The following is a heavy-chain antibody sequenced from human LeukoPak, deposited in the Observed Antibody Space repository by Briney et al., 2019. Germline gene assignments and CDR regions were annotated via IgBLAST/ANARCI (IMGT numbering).Heavy chain of an antibody. Sequence: GGSLRLSCAASGFTFSSYDMSWVRQAPGKGLEWVSAISGSGGSTYYADSVKGRFTISRDNSKNTLYLQMNSLRAEDTAVYYCARRAGAYSHPYDYWGQGTLVTVSS. CDR2: ISGSGGST. J-gene: IGHJ4*02. CDR1: GFTFSSYD. D-gene: IGHD4/OR15-4a*01. V-gene: IGHV3-23*01. CDR3: ARRAGAYSHPYDY.